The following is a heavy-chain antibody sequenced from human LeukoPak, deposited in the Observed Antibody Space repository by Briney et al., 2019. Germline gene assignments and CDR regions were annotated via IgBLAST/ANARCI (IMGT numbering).Heavy chain of an antibody. J-gene: IGHJ4*02. V-gene: IGHV4-34*01. CDR3: ARLNPYYDILTGYYTSIDY. CDR1: GGSFSGYY. Sequence: SETLSLTCAVYGGSFSGYYWSWIRQPPGKGLEWIGEINHSGSTNYNPSLKSRVTISVDTSKNQFSLKLSSVTAADTAVYYCARLNPYYDILTGYYTSIDYWGQGTLVTVSS. D-gene: IGHD3-9*01. CDR2: INHSGST.